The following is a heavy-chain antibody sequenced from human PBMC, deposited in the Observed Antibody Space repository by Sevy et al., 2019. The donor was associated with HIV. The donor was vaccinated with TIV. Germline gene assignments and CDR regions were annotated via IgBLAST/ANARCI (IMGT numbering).Heavy chain of an antibody. Sequence: GGSLRLSCAASGFTFSSYSMNWVRQAPGKGLEWVSSISSSSSYIYYADSVKGRFTISRDNAKNSLYLQMNSLRAEDTAVYYGARVLEPVGAFDIWGQGTMVTVSS. CDR1: GFTFSSYS. CDR2: ISSSSSYI. V-gene: IGHV3-21*01. CDR3: ARVLEPVGAFDI. J-gene: IGHJ3*02.